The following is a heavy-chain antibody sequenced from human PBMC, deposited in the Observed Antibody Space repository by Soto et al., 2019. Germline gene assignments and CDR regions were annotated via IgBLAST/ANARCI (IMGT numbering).Heavy chain of an antibody. CDR3: ARGGYCSGGRCYRPLGPRNRYYFDD. CDR1: GGSFSGYY. Sequence: SETLSLTCAVYGGSFSGYYWSWIRQPPGKGLEWIGEINHSGSTNYNPSLKSRVTISVDTSKNQFSLKLSSVTAADTAVYYCARGGYCSGGRCYRPLGPRNRYYFDDRGQGTPVTVSS. V-gene: IGHV4-34*01. J-gene: IGHJ4*02. CDR2: INHSGST. D-gene: IGHD2-15*01.